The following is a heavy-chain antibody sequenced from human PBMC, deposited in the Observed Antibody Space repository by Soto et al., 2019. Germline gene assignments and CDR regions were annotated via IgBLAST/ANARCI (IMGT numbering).Heavy chain of an antibody. J-gene: IGHJ4*02. V-gene: IGHV3-23*01. CDR3: AKGRGGSYSSSDY. CDR2: ISASGGTT. D-gene: IGHD6-13*01. CDR1: GFTFGSFA. Sequence: EVQLLESGGGLVQPGGSLRVSCAASGFTFGSFAISWVRQAPGKGLEWVSGISASGGTTYYADSVKGRFTISRDNSENTLYLQMNSLRAEDTAIFYCAKGRGGSYSSSDYWGQGTLVTVSS.